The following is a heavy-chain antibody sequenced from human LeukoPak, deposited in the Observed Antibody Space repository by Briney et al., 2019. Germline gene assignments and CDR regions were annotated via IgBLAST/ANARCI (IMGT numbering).Heavy chain of an antibody. CDR1: GGSFSGYY. V-gene: IGHV4-34*01. J-gene: IGHJ4*02. D-gene: IGHD2-15*01. Sequence: SETLSLTCAVYGGSFSGYYWSWIRQPPGKGLEWIGEINHSGSTNYNPSLKSRVTISVDTSKNQFSLKLSSATAADTAVYYCAGSKEYSYYFDYWGQGTLVTVSS. CDR3: AGSKEYSYYFDY. CDR2: INHSGST.